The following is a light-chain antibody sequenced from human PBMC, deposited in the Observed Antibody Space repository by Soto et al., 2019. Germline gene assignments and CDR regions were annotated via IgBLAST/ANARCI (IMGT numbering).Light chain of an antibody. CDR3: QQYGSLGT. Sequence: EIVLTQSPGTLSLSPGERATLSCRASQSFSSSYLAWYQQKPGQAPRLLIYGTSTRATGIPDRFSGSGSQTDFTRTISRLEHEDFAVYYCQQYGSLGTFGQGTRVEIK. CDR2: GTS. V-gene: IGKV3-20*01. CDR1: QSFSSSY. J-gene: IGKJ1*01.